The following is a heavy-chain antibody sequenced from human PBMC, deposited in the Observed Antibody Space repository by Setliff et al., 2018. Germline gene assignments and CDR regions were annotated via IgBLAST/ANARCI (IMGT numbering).Heavy chain of an antibody. D-gene: IGHD3-10*01. Sequence: ASVKVSCKASGYTFTYFGISWVRLAPGQGLEWMGWISGHNGKTMYAQKFQDRVVMTTDTDTGTAYMELRSLRFDDSAIYYCAKEPAVSLTEAVRRSYYDYALDVWGQGTTVTVSS. V-gene: IGHV1-18*01. CDR1: GYTFTYFG. CDR3: AKEPAVSLTEAVRRSYYDYALDV. J-gene: IGHJ6*02. CDR2: ISGHNGKT.